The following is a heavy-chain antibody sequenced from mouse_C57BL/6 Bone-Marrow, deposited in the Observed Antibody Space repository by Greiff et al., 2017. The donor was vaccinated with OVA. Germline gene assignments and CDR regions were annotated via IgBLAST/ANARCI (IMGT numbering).Heavy chain of an antibody. J-gene: IGHJ1*03. Sequence: EVQLMESGGGLVQPGGSLKLSCAASGFTFSDYGMAWVRQAPRKGPEWVAFISNLAYSIYYADTVTGRFTISRENAKNTLYLEMSSLRSEDTAMYYCARHGGSSYWYFDVWGTGTTVTVSS. V-gene: IGHV5-15*01. CDR2: ISNLAYSI. CDR1: GFTFSDYG. D-gene: IGHD1-1*02. CDR3: ARHGGSSYWYFDV.